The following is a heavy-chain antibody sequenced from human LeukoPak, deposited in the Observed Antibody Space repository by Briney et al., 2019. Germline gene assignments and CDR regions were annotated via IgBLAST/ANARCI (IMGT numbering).Heavy chain of an antibody. CDR2: IKQDESEK. D-gene: IGHD6-19*01. Sequence: GGSLRLSCAASGFTFSRYWITWVRQAPGKGLEWVANIKQDESEKYYVDSVKGRFTISRDNAKDSLYLQMNSLRAEDTAVYYCARGLAVTARGSFDIWGQGTMVTVSS. V-gene: IGHV3-7*03. CDR3: ARGLAVTARGSFDI. J-gene: IGHJ3*02. CDR1: GFTFSRYW.